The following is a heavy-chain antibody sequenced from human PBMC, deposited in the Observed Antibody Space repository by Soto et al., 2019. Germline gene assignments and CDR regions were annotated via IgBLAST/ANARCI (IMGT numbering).Heavy chain of an antibody. CDR3: ARNGYNSGWYYFDY. D-gene: IGHD6-19*01. V-gene: IGHV3-48*02. Sequence: GSLRLSCTASGFTFSSYSMIWVRQAPGKGLEWVSYINSRSSNIYYADSVKGRFTISRDNAKNSLYLQMNSLRDEDTAVYYCARNGYNSGWYYFDYWGQGTLVTVS. CDR2: INSRSSNI. J-gene: IGHJ4*02. CDR1: GFTFSSYS.